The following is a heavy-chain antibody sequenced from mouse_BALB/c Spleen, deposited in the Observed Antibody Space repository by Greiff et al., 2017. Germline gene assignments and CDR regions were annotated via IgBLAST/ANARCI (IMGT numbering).Heavy chain of an antibody. Sequence: EVKLVESGAELVKPGASVKLSCTASGFNIKDTYMHWVKQRPEQGLEWIGRIDPANGNTKYDPKFQGKATITADTSSNTAYLQLSSLTSEDTAVYYCARDGYSAWFAYWGQGTLVTVSA. CDR2: IDPANGNT. CDR3: ARDGYSAWFAY. CDR1: GFNIKDTY. D-gene: IGHD2-3*01. J-gene: IGHJ3*01. V-gene: IGHV14-3*02.